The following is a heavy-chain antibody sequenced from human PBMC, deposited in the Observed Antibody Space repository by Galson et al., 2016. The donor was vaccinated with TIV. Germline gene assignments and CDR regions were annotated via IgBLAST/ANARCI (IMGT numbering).Heavy chain of an antibody. Sequence: SLRLSCAASGFTFETYAMTWVRQAPGKGLEWVSVISGSADRADRAYYADSVGGRFTISRDNSKNTVFLEVNSLTVEDKAEYYCAKGGSWYDYWGPGTLVTVSS. V-gene: IGHV3-23*01. J-gene: IGHJ4*02. CDR1: GFTFETYA. CDR2: ISGSADRADRA. CDR3: AKGGSWYDY. D-gene: IGHD6-13*01.